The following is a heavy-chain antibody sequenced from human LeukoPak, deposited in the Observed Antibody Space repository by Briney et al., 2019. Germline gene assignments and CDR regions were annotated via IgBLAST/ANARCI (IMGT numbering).Heavy chain of an antibody. CDR1: GVSISSSSYY. V-gene: IGHV4-39*01. CDR2: IYYSGST. J-gene: IGHJ5*02. Sequence: PSETLSLTCTVSGVSISSSSYYWGWVRQPPGKGLEWIGSIYYSGSTYYNPSLKSRVTISVDTSKNQFSLKLSSVTAADTAVYYCASLGRRIAAAEAWGQGTLVTVSS. D-gene: IGHD6-13*01. CDR3: ASLGRRIAAAEA.